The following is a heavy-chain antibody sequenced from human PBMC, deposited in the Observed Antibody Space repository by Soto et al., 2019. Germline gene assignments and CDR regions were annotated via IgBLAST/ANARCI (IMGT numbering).Heavy chain of an antibody. V-gene: IGHV3-23*01. Sequence: EVQLLESGGGLVQPGGSLRLSCAASGFTFSSYAMRLVRQAPGKGLEWVSAISGSGDSTYYADSVKGRFTVFRDNSQNTLYLQMNSLRAEDTAVYYCARRGSGSYYDYWGQGTLVTVSS. D-gene: IGHD1-26*01. J-gene: IGHJ4*02. CDR2: ISGSGDST. CDR3: ARRGSGSYYDY. CDR1: GFTFSSYA.